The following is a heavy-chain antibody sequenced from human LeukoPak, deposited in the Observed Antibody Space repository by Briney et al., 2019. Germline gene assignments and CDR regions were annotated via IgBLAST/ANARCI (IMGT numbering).Heavy chain of an antibody. J-gene: IGHJ4*02. CDR2: IYYSGST. V-gene: IGHV4-61*01. CDR3: ARGKGIAAV. Sequence: SETLPLTCTVSGGSVSSGSYYWSWIRQPPGKGLEWIGYIYYSGSTNYNPSLKSRVTISVDTSKNQFSLKLSSVTAADTAVYYCARGKGIAAVWGQGTLVTVSS. D-gene: IGHD6-13*01. CDR1: GGSVSSGSYY.